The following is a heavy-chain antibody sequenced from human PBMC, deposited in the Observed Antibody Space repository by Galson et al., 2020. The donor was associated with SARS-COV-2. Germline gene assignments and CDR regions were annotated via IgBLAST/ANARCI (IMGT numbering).Heavy chain of an antibody. CDR2: IWYDGSNK. CDR1: GFTFSSYG. D-gene: IGHD2-2*01. J-gene: IGHJ6*02. CDR3: ARDIVVVPAEDGIDV. V-gene: IGHV3-33*01. Sequence: QLGESLKISCAASGFTFSSYGMHWVRQAPGKGLEWVAVIWYDGSNKYYADSVKGRFTISRDNSKNTLYLQMNSLRAEDTAVYYCARDIVVVPAEDGIDVWGQGTTVTVSS.